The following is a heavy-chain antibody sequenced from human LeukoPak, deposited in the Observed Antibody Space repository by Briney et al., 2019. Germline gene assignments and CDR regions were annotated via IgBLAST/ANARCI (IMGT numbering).Heavy chain of an antibody. D-gene: IGHD3-3*01. CDR3: ARERITPSLGSDAFDI. J-gene: IGHJ3*02. V-gene: IGHV4-59*12. Sequence: SETLSLTCTVSGVSISIYYWSWIRQPPGKGLEWIGYMYSSGSTNYTPSLKSRVTISGDTSKNQFSLKLTSVTAAATAVYYCARERITPSLGSDAFDIWGQGTMVTVSS. CDR1: GVSISIYY. CDR2: MYSSGST.